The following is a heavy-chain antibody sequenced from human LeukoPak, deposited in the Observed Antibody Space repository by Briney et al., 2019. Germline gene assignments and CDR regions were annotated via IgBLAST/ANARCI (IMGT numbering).Heavy chain of an antibody. CDR3: AGRGYSGYDTHPDRYGMDV. Sequence: SETLSLTCTVSGGSISSYYWSWIRQPPGKGLEWIGYIYYSGSTNYNPSLKGRVTISVDTSKNQFSLKLSSVTAADTAVYYCAGRGYSGYDTHPDRYGMDVWGQGTTVTVSS. CDR1: GGSISSYY. J-gene: IGHJ6*02. V-gene: IGHV4-59*08. D-gene: IGHD5-12*01. CDR2: IYYSGST.